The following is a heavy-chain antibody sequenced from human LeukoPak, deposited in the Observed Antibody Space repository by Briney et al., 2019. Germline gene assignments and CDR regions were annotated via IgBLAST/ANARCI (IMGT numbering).Heavy chain of an antibody. Sequence: GGSLRLSCAASGFTFSSYAISWVRQAPGKGLEWVSAISGSGGSTYYADSVKGRFTISRDNSKNTLYLQMNSLRAEDTAVYYCAKDPRSSGGTRPSNWFDPWGQGTLVAVSS. D-gene: IGHD2-15*01. V-gene: IGHV3-23*01. CDR3: AKDPRSSGGTRPSNWFDP. J-gene: IGHJ5*02. CDR2: ISGSGGST. CDR1: GFTFSSYA.